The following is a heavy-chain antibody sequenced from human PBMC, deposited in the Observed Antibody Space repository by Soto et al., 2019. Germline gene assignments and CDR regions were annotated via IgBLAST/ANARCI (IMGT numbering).Heavy chain of an antibody. J-gene: IGHJ5*02. D-gene: IGHD2-8*01. Sequence: EMQLVESGGGLVQPGGSLRLSCAASGFTFSSYWMHWVRQAPGKGLVWVSRMNTDGSDTYYADSVQGRFTISRDNARNTVYLQMNSLRVEDTAVYYCAREGMGFSNWFDPRGQGTLVTVSS. CDR3: AREGMGFSNWFDP. CDR1: GFTFSSYW. V-gene: IGHV3-74*01. CDR2: MNTDGSDT.